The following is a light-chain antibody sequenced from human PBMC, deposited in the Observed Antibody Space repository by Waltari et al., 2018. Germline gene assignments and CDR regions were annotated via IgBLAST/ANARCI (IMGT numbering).Light chain of an antibody. CDR1: SSDSGGYEY. V-gene: IGLV2-14*03. J-gene: IGLJ2*01. Sequence: SALTQPDSVSGSPGQSITLSCSGISSDSGGYEYVYWYQQHPGKAPKVIIYDVNNRPSGVSNRFSGSKSGSSASLTISGLQAEDEADYYCSSFTSSTTGIFGGGTKVTVL. CDR3: SSFTSSTTGI. CDR2: DVN.